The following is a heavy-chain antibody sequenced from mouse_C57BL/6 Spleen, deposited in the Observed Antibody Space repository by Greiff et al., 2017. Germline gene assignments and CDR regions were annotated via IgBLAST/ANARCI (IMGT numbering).Heavy chain of an antibody. D-gene: IGHD1-1*01. CDR2: IDPEDGDT. Sequence: EVQLQQSGAELVRPGASVKLSCTASGFNIKDYYMHWVKQRPEQGLEWIGRIDPEDGDTEYAPKFQGKATMTADTSSNTAYLQLSSLTSEDTAVYYCTTGYGSSYPLDYWGQGTTLTVSS. CDR1: GFNIKDYY. CDR3: TTGYGSSYPLDY. J-gene: IGHJ2*01. V-gene: IGHV14-1*01.